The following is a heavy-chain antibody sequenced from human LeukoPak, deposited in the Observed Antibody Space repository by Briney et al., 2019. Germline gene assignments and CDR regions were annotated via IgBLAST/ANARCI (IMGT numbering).Heavy chain of an antibody. Sequence: ASVKVFCKASTDTFTRYGITWVRQAPGRGLEWMGWISGYNGNTNYAQKFLGRVSMTADTATSTAYMELRSLTSDDTAMYYCARSGRGTYYYFDLWGQGTLVTVSS. CDR1: TDTFTRYG. J-gene: IGHJ4*02. D-gene: IGHD5-12*01. CDR3: ARSGRGTYYYFDL. V-gene: IGHV1-18*01. CDR2: ISGYNGNT.